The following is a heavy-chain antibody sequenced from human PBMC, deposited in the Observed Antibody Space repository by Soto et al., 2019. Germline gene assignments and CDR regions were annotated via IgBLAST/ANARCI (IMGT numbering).Heavy chain of an antibody. Sequence: ASVKVSCKTSGYTFSSIGISWVREAPGQGLEWMGWISPHKDNTYYAQRLQGRVTMTTDTSTSTAYMELRSLRSDDTAVYFCARDLDGSGSYYTKYWGQGTLVTVSS. CDR3: ARDLDGSGSYYTKY. V-gene: IGHV1-18*01. CDR2: ISPHKDNT. J-gene: IGHJ4*02. CDR1: GYTFSSIG. D-gene: IGHD3-10*01.